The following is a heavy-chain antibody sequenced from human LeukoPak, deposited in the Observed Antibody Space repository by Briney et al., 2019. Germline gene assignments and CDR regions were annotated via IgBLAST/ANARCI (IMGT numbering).Heavy chain of an antibody. CDR2: ITGSGGTT. D-gene: IGHD1-7*01. Sequence: GGSLRLSCAASGFTFSSYAMNWVRQAPGKGLEWVAVITGSGGTTYYADSVKGRFTISRDNSKNTLYLEMNSLRAEDTAVYYCAKDRGTVFLNYFDPWGQGTPVTVSS. CDR1: GFTFSSYA. V-gene: IGHV3-23*01. J-gene: IGHJ5*02. CDR3: AKDRGTVFLNYFDP.